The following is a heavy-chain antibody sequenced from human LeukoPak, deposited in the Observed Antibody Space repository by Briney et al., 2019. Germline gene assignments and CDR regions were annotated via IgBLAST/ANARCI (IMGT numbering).Heavy chain of an antibody. J-gene: IGHJ4*02. CDR2: IYYSGST. CDR3: ARVADFWSGYLYYFDY. V-gene: IGHV4-59*01. CDR1: GGSISSYY. D-gene: IGHD3-3*01. Sequence: PSGTLSLTCTVSGGSISSYYWSWIRQPPGKGLEWIGYIYYSGSTNYNPSLKSRVTISVDTSKNQFSLKLSSVTAADTAVYYCARVADFWSGYLYYFDYWGQGTLVTVSS.